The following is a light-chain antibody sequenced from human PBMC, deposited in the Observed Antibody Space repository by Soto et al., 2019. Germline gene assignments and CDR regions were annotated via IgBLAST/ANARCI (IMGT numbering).Light chain of an antibody. CDR2: AGA. Sequence: VLTQPASVSGSPGQSITISCTGTSIDVGNYNLVSWYQLRPGRAPKLMIYAGAKRPSGVSNRFSGSKSGNTASLTISGLQADDEADYYCCSYAGSSPYVFATGTKVTVL. CDR1: SIDVGNYNL. V-gene: IGLV2-23*01. CDR3: CSYAGSSPYV. J-gene: IGLJ1*01.